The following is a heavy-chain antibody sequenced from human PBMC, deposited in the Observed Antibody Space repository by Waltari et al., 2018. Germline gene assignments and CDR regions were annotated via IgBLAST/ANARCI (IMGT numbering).Heavy chain of an antibody. Sequence: QVQLQESGPGLVKPSQTLSLTCTVSGGSISSGSYYWSWIRQPAGKGLEWIGRIYTSGSTNYNPSLKSRVTISVDTSKNQFSLKLSSVTAADTAVYYCARRIAVAGTGYYFDYWGQGTLVTVSS. J-gene: IGHJ4*02. V-gene: IGHV4-61*02. CDR2: IYTSGST. CDR3: ARRIAVAGTGYYFDY. D-gene: IGHD6-19*01. CDR1: GGSISSGSYY.